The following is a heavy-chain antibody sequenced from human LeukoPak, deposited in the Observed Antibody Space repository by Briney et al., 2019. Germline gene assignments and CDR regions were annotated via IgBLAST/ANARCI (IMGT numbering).Heavy chain of an antibody. CDR1: GFTFSSYS. CDR3: ARAEALKFRDFDY. CDR2: ISSSNSII. J-gene: IGHJ4*02. Sequence: PGGSLRLSCAASGFTFSSYSMNWVRQAPGKGLEWVSYISSSNSIIYYADSVKGRFTISRDNAKNSLYLQMNSLRAEDTATYYCARAEALKFRDFDYWGQGTLVTVSS. V-gene: IGHV3-48*01.